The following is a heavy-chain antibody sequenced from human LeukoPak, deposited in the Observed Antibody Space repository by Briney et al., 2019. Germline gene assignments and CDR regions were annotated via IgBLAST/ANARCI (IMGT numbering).Heavy chain of an antibody. J-gene: IGHJ4*02. V-gene: IGHV3-73*01. Sequence: PGGSLRLSCAASGFTFSGSAMHWVRQASGKGLEWVGRIRSKANSYATAYAASVKGRFTISRDDSKNTAYLQMNSLKTEDTAVYYCTRWGYYYDSSGYTIWGQGTLVTVSS. CDR2: IRSKANSYAT. CDR3: TRWGYYYDSSGYTI. D-gene: IGHD3-22*01. CDR1: GFTFSGSA.